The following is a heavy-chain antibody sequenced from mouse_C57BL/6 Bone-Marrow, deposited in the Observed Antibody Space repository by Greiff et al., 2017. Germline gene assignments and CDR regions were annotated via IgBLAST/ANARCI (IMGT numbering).Heavy chain of an antibody. D-gene: IGHD2-5*01. V-gene: IGHV1-61*01. CDR1: GYTFTSYW. Sequence: QVQLQQPGAELVRPGSSVKLSCKASGYTFTSYWLDWVKQRPGQGLEWIGNIYPSDSETHYNQQFKDKDTLTVDKSASTAYMQLSSLTSEDSAVYYCARKDYSKGVFAYWGQGTLVTVSA. CDR2: IYPSDSET. J-gene: IGHJ3*01. CDR3: ARKDYSKGVFAY.